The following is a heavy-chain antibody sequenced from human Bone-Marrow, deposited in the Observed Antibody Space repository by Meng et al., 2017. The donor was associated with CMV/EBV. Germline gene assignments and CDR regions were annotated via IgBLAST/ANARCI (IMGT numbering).Heavy chain of an antibody. CDR2: INSDGSST. Sequence: GESLKISCVVSGFTFSSHWMHWVRQAPGKGLVWVSRINSDGSSTSYADSVKGRFTISRDNAKNTLYLQMDSLRAEDTAVYYCARGGGQYDFWSGYHYYYYYGMDVWGPGTTVTVSS. V-gene: IGHV3-74*01. D-gene: IGHD3-3*01. CDR1: GFTFSSHW. CDR3: ARGGGQYDFWSGYHYYYYYGMDV. J-gene: IGHJ6*02.